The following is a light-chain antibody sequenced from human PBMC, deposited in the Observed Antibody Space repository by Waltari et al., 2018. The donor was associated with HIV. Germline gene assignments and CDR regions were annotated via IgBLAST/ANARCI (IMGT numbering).Light chain of an antibody. Sequence: DIVMTQSPVSLPVTPGEPAPISCSSSESLLKSNGYMYLDWYLQKPGQSPQLLIFLGSNRAPGVPDRFSGSGSATEFTLKISKVEAEDVGVYYCMQALESPLTFGGGTRMDLK. CDR1: ESLLKSNGYMY. CDR2: LGS. V-gene: IGKV2-28*01. J-gene: IGKJ4*01. CDR3: MQALESPLT.